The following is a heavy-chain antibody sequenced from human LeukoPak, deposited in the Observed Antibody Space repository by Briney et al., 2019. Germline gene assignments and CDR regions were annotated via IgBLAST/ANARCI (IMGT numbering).Heavy chain of an antibody. Sequence: PGGSLRLSCAASGFTFSSYSMNWVRQAPGKGLEWVSYISSSSNTIYYADSVKGRFTISRDNAKNSLYLQMNSLRAEDTAVYYCARDGPFSITIFGVAHDYWGQGTLVTVSS. J-gene: IGHJ4*02. CDR1: GFTFSSYS. CDR2: ISSSSNTI. V-gene: IGHV3-48*01. D-gene: IGHD3-3*01. CDR3: ARDGPFSITIFGVAHDY.